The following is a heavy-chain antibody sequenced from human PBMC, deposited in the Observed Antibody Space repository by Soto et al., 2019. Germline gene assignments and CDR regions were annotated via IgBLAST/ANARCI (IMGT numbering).Heavy chain of an antibody. V-gene: IGHV3-23*01. CDR2: ISAGGVAT. CDR1: GFTFTDFA. Sequence: EVQLLESGGDLVQPGGSLRLSCAASGFTFTDFAMMWVRQAPGQGPECVSAISAGGVATYYADSVMGRFTISRDNAKNSLYLEMNSLRPEDTAVYYCARVAYWGQGTLVTVSS. CDR3: ARVAY. J-gene: IGHJ4*02.